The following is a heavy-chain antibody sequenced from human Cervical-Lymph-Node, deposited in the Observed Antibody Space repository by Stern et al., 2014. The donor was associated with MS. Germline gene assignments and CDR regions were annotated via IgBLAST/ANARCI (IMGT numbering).Heavy chain of an antibody. CDR3: ARGELKEGLVRGMDV. J-gene: IGHJ6*02. Sequence: QVQLVQSGAEVKKPGSSVKVSCKASGGTFSSYAISWVRHAPGQGLERVGGVIPIFGTANYAQKGQGRVEITADESTSTAYMELSSLRSEDTAVYYCARGELKEGLVRGMDVWGQGTTVTVSS. CDR2: VIPIFGTA. V-gene: IGHV1-69*01. CDR1: GGTFSSYA. D-gene: IGHD1-26*01.